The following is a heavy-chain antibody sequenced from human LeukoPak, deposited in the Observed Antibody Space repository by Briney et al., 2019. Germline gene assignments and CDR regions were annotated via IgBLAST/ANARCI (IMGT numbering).Heavy chain of an antibody. CDR2: IKGSGSYT. Sequence: GGSLRLSCAGSGFTFCNYAMMWVRHAPGKGLEGGSAIKGSGSYTKYADSVTGRFTISRDNSKNMLYLQMNSLTADDTAIYYCAKDPNGDYIGAFDFGGQGTMVTVSS. CDR3: AKDPNGDYIGAFDF. V-gene: IGHV3-23*01. CDR1: GFTFCNYA. J-gene: IGHJ3*01. D-gene: IGHD4-17*01.